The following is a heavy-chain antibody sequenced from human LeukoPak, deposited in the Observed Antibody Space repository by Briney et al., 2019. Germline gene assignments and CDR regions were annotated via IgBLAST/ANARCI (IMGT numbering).Heavy chain of an antibody. D-gene: IGHD1-1*01. V-gene: IGHV3-9*01. CDR1: GFSFDDYA. J-gene: IGHJ5*02. Sequence: GGSLRLSCAASGFSFDDYAMHWVRQAPGKGLEWVSGISWDTGNIGYADSVGGRFTISRDNAKNSLYLQMNSLRPEDTALYYCAKTSTGWFDSWGQGTQVTVSS. CDR2: ISWDTGNI. CDR3: AKTSTGWFDS.